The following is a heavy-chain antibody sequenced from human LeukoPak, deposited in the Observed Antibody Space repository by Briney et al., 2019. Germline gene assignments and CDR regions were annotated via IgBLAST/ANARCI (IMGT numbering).Heavy chain of an antibody. CDR2: ISSSGGST. V-gene: IGHV3-23*01. Sequence: GGSLRLSCAASGFTFSNHAMSWVRQASGKGLEWVSSISSSGGSTYYVDSVKGRFSISRDNSKNTLYLQLNSLRAEDTAIYYCAKDIVVVPAAMSYYGMDVWGQGTTVTVSS. CDR3: AKDIVVVPAAMSYYGMDV. D-gene: IGHD2-2*01. J-gene: IGHJ6*02. CDR1: GFTFSNHA.